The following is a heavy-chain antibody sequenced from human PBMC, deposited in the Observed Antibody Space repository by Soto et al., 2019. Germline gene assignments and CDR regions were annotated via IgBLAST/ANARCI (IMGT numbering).Heavy chain of an antibody. D-gene: IGHD5-12*01. Sequence: QMQLVQSGPEVKKPGTSVKVSCKASGFTFTSSAMQWVRQARGQRLEWIGWIVVGSGNTNYAQKFQERVTITRDMSKSTAYMELSSLRAEDTAVYYCAADLEMATITGGGDYWGQGTLVTVSS. CDR2: IVVGSGNT. V-gene: IGHV1-58*02. CDR1: GFTFTSSA. CDR3: AADLEMATITGGGDY. J-gene: IGHJ4*02.